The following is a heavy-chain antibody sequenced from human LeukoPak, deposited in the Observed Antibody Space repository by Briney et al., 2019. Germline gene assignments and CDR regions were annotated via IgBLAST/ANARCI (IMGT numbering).Heavy chain of an antibody. CDR3: ARQRVNKWNNLWSFDY. Sequence: SETLSLTCTVPGGSISSYYWSWIRHPPGKGLEWIGYIYYTGSTNYNPSLKSRVTISLDTSKNQFSLKLSSMTAADTAVYYCARQRVNKWNNLWSFDYWGQGTLVTVSS. D-gene: IGHD1/OR15-1a*01. V-gene: IGHV4-59*08. CDR1: GGSISSYY. J-gene: IGHJ4*02. CDR2: IYYTGST.